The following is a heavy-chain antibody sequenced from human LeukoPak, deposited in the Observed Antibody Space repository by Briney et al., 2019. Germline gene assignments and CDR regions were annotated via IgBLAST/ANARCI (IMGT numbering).Heavy chain of an antibody. CDR3: ADSFGNWNYNDY. V-gene: IGHV1-24*01. D-gene: IGHD1-1*01. CDR2: FDPEDGET. CDR1: GYTLTELS. J-gene: IGHJ4*02. Sequence: ASVKVSCKVSGYTLTELSMHWVRQAPGKGLEWMGGFDPEDGETIYAQKFQGRVTMTEDTSTDTAYMELSSLRAEDTAVYYCADSFGNWNYNDYWGQGTLVTVSS.